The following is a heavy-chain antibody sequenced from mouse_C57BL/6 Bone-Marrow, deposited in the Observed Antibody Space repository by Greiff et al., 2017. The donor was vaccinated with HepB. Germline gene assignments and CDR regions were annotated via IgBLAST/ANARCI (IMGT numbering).Heavy chain of an antibody. D-gene: IGHD1-1*01. CDR1: GYTFTDYE. CDR2: IDPETGGT. CDR3: TRSGITTY. J-gene: IGHJ2*01. Sequence: VQLQQSGAELVRPGASVTLSCKASGYTFTDYEMHWVKQTPVHGLEWIGAIDPETGGTAYNQKFKGKAILTADKSSSKAYMELRSLTSEDSAVYYCTRSGITTYWGQGTTLTVSS. V-gene: IGHV1-15*01.